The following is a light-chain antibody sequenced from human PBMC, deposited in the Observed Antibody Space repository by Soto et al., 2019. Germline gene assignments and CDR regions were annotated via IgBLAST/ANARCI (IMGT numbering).Light chain of an antibody. J-gene: IGKJ4*01. V-gene: IGKV3-11*01. CDR1: QSVSSN. Sequence: EIVLTQSPATLSLSPGERATLSCRASQSVSSNLAWYQQKPGQAPRLLIYGASSRATGIPDRFSGSGSGTDFTLTISSLEPEDFAVYYCKHRSNWPLTFGGGTKVDIK. CDR3: KHRSNWPLT. CDR2: GAS.